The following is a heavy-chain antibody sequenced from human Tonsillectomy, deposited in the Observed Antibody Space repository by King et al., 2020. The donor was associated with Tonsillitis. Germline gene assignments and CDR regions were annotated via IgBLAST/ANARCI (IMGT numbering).Heavy chain of an antibody. CDR2: ISYDGSYK. CDR1: GFTFSSYD. Sequence: QLVQSGGGVVQPGRSLRLSCAASGFTFSSYDMYWVRQAPGKGLEWVAVISYDGSYKYYADSVTGRFPISRDNSKNKVYLQMNSLRAEDTAVYYCARDRDGYIFDYWGQGTLVTVSS. CDR3: ARDRDGYIFDY. J-gene: IGHJ4*02. V-gene: IGHV3-33*05. D-gene: IGHD5-24*01.